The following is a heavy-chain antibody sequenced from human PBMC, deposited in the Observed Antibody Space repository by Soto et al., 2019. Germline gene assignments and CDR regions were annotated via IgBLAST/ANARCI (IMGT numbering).Heavy chain of an antibody. J-gene: IGHJ4*02. CDR3: AKNHQRSPSRDGYNFIAY. CDR1: GFTFSDYG. Sequence: QVQLVESGGGVVQPGRSLRLSCAASGFTFSDYGMHWVRQAPGKGLEWVAVIAYDGSNKYYADSVKGRFTISRDNSKNTLYLQRDSLRSEDTAVYYCAKNHQRSPSRDGYNFIAYWGQGTMVTVS. D-gene: IGHD5-12*01. CDR2: IAYDGSNK. V-gene: IGHV3-30*18.